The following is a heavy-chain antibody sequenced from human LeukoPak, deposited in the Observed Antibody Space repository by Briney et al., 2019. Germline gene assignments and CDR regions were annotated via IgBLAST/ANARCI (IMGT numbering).Heavy chain of an antibody. J-gene: IGHJ3*01. CDR1: GFTFSNYW. Sequence: GGSLRLSCVASGFTFSNYWMSWVRQAPGKGLECVANIKEDGSEKYYVDSVKGRFTISRDNAKNSLYLQMNSLRAEDTAVYYCARDTLSYYDSSGYSLGGWGQGTMVTVSS. V-gene: IGHV3-7*01. CDR3: ARDTLSYYDSSGYSLGG. CDR2: IKEDGSEK. D-gene: IGHD3-22*01.